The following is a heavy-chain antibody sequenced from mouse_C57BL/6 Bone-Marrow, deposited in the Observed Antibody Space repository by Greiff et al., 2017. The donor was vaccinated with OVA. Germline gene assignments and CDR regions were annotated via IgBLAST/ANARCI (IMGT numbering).Heavy chain of an antibody. Sequence: EVQLVESGPGLVKPSQTVFLTCTVTGISITTGNYRWSWIRQFPGHKLEWIGYIYYSGTITYNPSLTSRTTITRDTPKNQFFLEMNSLTAEDTATYCCARDPYFGYFDYWGQGTTLTVSS. CDR3: ARDPYFGYFDY. CDR1: GISITTGNYR. D-gene: IGHD2-10*01. CDR2: IYYSGTI. V-gene: IGHV3-5*01. J-gene: IGHJ2*01.